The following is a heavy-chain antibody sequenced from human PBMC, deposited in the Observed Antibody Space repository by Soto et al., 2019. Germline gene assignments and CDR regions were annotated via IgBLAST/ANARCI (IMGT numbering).Heavy chain of an antibody. CDR1: GFTFGNYP. CDR3: VAQSSNAIDV. V-gene: IGHV3-23*01. CDR2: IGTDVRT. Sequence: XVSLRLTCAASGFTFGNYPMHWVRQAPGKGLDYVSGIGTDVRTYYADSVNGRFTISRDNSKNTLYLQMNNLRAEDTALYSCVAQSSNAIDVWGQGTSVTVSS. J-gene: IGHJ3*01.